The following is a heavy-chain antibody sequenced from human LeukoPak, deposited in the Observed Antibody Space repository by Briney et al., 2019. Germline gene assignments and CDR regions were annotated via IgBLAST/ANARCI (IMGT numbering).Heavy chain of an antibody. CDR3: ARGRRVYDILTGYPAT. CDR2: INPNSGGT. Sequence: ASVKVSCKASGYTFTGYYMHWVRQAPGQGLEWMGRINPNSGGTNYAQKFQGRVTMTRDTSISTAYMELSRLRSDDTAVYYCARGRRVYDILTGYPATWGQGTLVTVSS. J-gene: IGHJ5*02. V-gene: IGHV1-2*06. CDR1: GYTFTGYY. D-gene: IGHD3-9*01.